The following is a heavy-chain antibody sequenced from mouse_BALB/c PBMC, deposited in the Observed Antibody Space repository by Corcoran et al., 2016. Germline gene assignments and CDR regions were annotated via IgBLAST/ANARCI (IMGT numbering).Heavy chain of an antibody. D-gene: IGHD1-1*01. CDR2: INTYTGEP. J-gene: IGHJ4*01. Sequence: QIQLVQSGPELKKPGETVKISCKASGYTFTNYGMNWVKQAPGKGLKWMGWINTYTGEPTYADDFKGRFAFSLETSASTAYLQINNLKNEDMATYFCARGPLRYYAMDYWGQGTSATVSS. V-gene: IGHV9-1*02. CDR1: GYTFTNYG. CDR3: ARGPLRYYAMDY.